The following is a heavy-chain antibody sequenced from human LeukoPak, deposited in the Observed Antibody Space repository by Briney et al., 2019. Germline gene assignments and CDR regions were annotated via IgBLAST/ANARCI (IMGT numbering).Heavy chain of an antibody. CDR1: GDSISSGDYY. Sequence: SETLSLTCTVSGDSISSGDYYWSWIRQPAGKGLEWIGRISSSGSTNYNPSLKSRVTISVDTSRNQFSLKLSSVTAADTAVYYCARGLWFGDENPPYFDYWGQGILVTVSS. V-gene: IGHV4-61*02. CDR3: ARGLWFGDENPPYFDY. D-gene: IGHD3-10*01. CDR2: ISSSGST. J-gene: IGHJ4*02.